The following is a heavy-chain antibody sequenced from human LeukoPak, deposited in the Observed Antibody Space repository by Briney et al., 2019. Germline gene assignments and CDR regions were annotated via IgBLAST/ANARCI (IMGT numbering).Heavy chain of an antibody. CDR3: ARAGHYDSSGYPFDY. J-gene: IGHJ4*02. D-gene: IGHD3-22*01. CDR1: GGSISSGGYS. V-gene: IGHV4-30-2*01. CDR2: IYHSGST. Sequence: KPSETLSLTCTVSGGSISSGGYSWSWIRQPPGKGLEWIGYIYHSGSTYYNPSLKSRVTISVDRSKNQFSLKLSSVTAADTAVYYCARAGHYDSSGYPFDYWGQGTLVTVSS.